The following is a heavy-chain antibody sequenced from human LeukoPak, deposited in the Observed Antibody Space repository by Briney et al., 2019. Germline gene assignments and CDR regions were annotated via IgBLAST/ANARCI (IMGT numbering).Heavy chain of an antibody. CDR1: GYSFNMYW. Sequence: GESLKISCKGSGYSFNMYWTGWVRQMPGKGLEWMGIIYPGDSQTAYSPSSQGQVTISADKSISTAYLQWRSLKASDTAIYYCGRIRGYDFWSRGAFDIWGQGTMVTVSS. CDR2: IYPGDSQT. V-gene: IGHV5-51*01. CDR3: GRIRGYDFWSRGAFDI. D-gene: IGHD3-3*01. J-gene: IGHJ3*02.